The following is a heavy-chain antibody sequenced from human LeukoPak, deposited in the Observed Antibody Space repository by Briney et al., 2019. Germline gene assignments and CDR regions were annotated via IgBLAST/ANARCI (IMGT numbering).Heavy chain of an antibody. Sequence: GGSLRLSCEASGFTFSSYAMSWVRQAPGKGLKWVSVISGSGDSTYYADSVEGRCTISRDNSKDALYLQMNSLRAEDTAVYYCARVGYSGYDYDYWGQGTLVTVSS. V-gene: IGHV3-23*01. D-gene: IGHD5-12*01. J-gene: IGHJ4*02. CDR1: GFTFSSYA. CDR2: ISGSGDST. CDR3: ARVGYSGYDYDY.